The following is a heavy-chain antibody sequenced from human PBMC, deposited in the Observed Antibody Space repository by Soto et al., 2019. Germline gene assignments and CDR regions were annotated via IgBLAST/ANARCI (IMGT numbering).Heavy chain of an antibody. CDR2: INPATGAA. CDR1: GYPVTAYY. J-gene: IGHJ3*02. Sequence: QLHLVQSGAVVKKPGASVTVSCSASGYPVTAYYMHWVRQAPGRGLEWMGGINPATGAAKYTQTFQGRGTLTRDTSTSTVFMELGGPTSEDTAVFYFAKGGGVGVAGSAAFDMWGQGTLVTVSS. V-gene: IGHV1-2*02. D-gene: IGHD3-3*01. CDR3: AKGGGVGVAGSAAFDM.